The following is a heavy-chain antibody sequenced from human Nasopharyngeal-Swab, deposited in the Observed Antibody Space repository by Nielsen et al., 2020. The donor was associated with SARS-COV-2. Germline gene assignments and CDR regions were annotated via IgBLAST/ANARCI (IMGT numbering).Heavy chain of an antibody. CDR1: GFTVSRNY. CDR2: IYSGGNT. D-gene: IGHD3-10*01. CDR3: ARGAITMVRGVIGTNAFDI. V-gene: IGHV3-53*01. Sequence: GGSLRLSCAASGFTVSRNYMSWVRQAPGKGLEWVSVIYSGGNTNYADSVKGRFTISRDNSKNTLYLQMNSLRAEDTAVYYCARGAITMVRGVIGTNAFDIWGQGTMVTVSS. J-gene: IGHJ3*02.